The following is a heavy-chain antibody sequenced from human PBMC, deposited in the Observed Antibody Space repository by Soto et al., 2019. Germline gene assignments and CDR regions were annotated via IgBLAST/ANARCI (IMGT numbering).Heavy chain of an antibody. V-gene: IGHV3-23*01. CDR2: ISASGDKT. D-gene: IGHD1-26*01. Sequence: GWSLRLSCAASGFTFSIYAMNWVRQAPGKGLEWVSAISASGDKTPYADSVKGRFTISRDNSKRTMYLQMNSLRAEDTAEYYCEERPIGSFFACWGQGILVTVS. J-gene: IGHJ4*02. CDR3: EERPIGSFFAC. CDR1: GFTFSIYA.